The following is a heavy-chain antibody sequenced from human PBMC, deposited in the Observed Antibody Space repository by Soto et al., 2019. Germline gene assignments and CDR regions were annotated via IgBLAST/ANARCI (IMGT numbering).Heavy chain of an antibody. CDR2: IKQDGSEK. V-gene: IGHV3-7*01. J-gene: IGHJ5*02. Sequence: GGSLRLSCAASGFTISSYWMSWVRQAPGKGLEWVANIKQDGSEKYYVDSVKGRFTISRDNAKNSLYLQMNSLRAEDTAVYYCARDYYYGSWFDPWGQGTLVTVSS. D-gene: IGHD3-10*01. CDR3: ARDYYYGSWFDP. CDR1: GFTISSYW.